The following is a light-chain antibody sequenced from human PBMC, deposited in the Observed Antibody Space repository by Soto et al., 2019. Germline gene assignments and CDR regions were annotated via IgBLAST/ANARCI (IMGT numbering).Light chain of an antibody. CDR2: DAS. CDR3: QQYNYFWT. CDR1: QSVSTN. J-gene: IGKJ1*01. V-gene: IGKV3-15*01. Sequence: EMVMTQSPATLSVSPGERATLSCRASQSVSTNLAWYQQKPGQAPRLLIYDASTRATGIPARFSGSGSETEFTLTICSLQSEDFTVYYCQQYNYFWTFGQGTKVEIK.